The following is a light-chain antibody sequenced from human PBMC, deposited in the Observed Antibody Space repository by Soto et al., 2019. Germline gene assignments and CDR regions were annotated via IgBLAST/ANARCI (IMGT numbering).Light chain of an antibody. V-gene: IGLV2-14*01. CDR1: SSDVGGYNY. CDR2: DVS. Sequence: QSALTQPASVSGSPGQSITISCTGTSSDVGGYNYVSWYQQHPGKAPKLMIYDVSNRPSGVSNRFSGSKSGNTASLTISGLXAEDEADYYCSSYTSSSTRVXGGGTKLTVL. CDR3: SSYTSSSTRV. J-gene: IGLJ3*02.